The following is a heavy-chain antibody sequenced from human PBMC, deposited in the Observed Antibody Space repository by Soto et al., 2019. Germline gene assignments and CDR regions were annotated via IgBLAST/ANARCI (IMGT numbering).Heavy chain of an antibody. D-gene: IGHD2-2*02. V-gene: IGHV4-34*01. CDR1: GGSFSGYY. CDR3: ARGEELLYVVDY. Sequence: SETLSLTCAVYGGSFSGYYWSWIRQPPGKGLERIGEINHSGSTNYNPSLKSRVTISVDTSKNQFSLKLSSVTAADTAVYYCARGEELLYVVDYWGQGTLVTVSS. J-gene: IGHJ4*02. CDR2: INHSGST.